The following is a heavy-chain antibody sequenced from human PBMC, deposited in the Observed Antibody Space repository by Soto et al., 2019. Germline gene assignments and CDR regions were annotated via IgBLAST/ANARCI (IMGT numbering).Heavy chain of an antibody. D-gene: IGHD3-3*01. CDR3: ARDKATYYDFWSGYYGMDV. J-gene: IGHJ6*02. Sequence: LSLTCAASGFTFSSYGMHWVRQAPGKGLGWVAVIWYDGSNKYYADSVKGRFTISRDNSKNTLYLKMNSLRAEDTAVYYCARDKATYYDFWSGYYGMDVWGQGTTVTVSS. CDR2: IWYDGSNK. CDR1: GFTFSSYG. V-gene: IGHV3-33*01.